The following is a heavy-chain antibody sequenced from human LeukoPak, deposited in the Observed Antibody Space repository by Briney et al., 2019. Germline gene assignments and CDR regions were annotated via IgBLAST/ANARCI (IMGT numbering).Heavy chain of an antibody. CDR2: IYYSGGT. CDR3: ARNGEIDI. Sequence: SETLSLTCTVSGGSISSYYWSWIRQPPGKGLEWIGYIYYSGGTNYNPSLKSQVTISVDTSKNQFSLKLSSVTAADTAVYYCARNGEIDIWGQGTMVTVSS. J-gene: IGHJ3*02. D-gene: IGHD2-8*01. CDR1: GGSISSYY. V-gene: IGHV4-59*01.